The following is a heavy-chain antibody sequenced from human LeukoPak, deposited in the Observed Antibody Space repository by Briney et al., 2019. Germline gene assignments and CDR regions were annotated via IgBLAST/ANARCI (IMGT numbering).Heavy chain of an antibody. CDR3: ARVLSGRGSLYDYYYYMDV. CDR1: GFTFSSYE. J-gene: IGHJ6*03. V-gene: IGHV3-53*01. Sequence: GGSLRLSCAASGFTFSSYEMNWVRQAPGKGLEWVSVTYSNGRTYYADSVKGRFTIPRDISKNTLYLQMNSLRAEDTAVYYCARVLSGRGSLYDYYYYMDVWGKGTTVTISS. D-gene: IGHD3-10*01. CDR2: TYSNGRT.